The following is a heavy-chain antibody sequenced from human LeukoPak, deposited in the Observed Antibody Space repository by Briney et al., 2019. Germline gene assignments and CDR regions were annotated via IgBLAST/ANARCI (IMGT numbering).Heavy chain of an antibody. CDR1: GFTFNTYG. J-gene: IGHJ3*02. V-gene: IGHV3-48*03. Sequence: GGSLRLSCAASGFTFNTYGMNWFRQAPGRGLEWISYINSVGGTTFYADSVKGRFTISRDNANNTLYLQMNSLRAEDAATYYCARSHMYGDYGEDIWGHGTVVAVSS. CDR3: ARSHMYGDYGEDI. CDR2: INSVGGTT. D-gene: IGHD2-21*01.